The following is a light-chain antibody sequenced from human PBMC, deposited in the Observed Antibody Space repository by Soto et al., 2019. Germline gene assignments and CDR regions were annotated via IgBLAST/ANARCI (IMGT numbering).Light chain of an antibody. CDR2: DAS. CDR3: QQYNSYWT. CDR1: QSISSW. Sequence: IQMTQPPSTLFASVGDKVTITFRASQSISSWLAWYQQKPGKAPKLLIYDASSLESGVPSRFSGSGSGTEFTLTISSLQPDDFATYYCQQYNSYWTFGQGTKVDIK. V-gene: IGKV1-5*01. J-gene: IGKJ1*01.